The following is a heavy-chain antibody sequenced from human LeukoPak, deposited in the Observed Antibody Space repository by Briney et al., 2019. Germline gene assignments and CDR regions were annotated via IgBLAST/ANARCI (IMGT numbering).Heavy chain of an antibody. V-gene: IGHV2-70*11. CDR1: GFSLSTSGMC. D-gene: IGHD2-2*01. CDR3: AWIQLPQRYYYYYYMDV. CDR2: IDWDDDK. J-gene: IGHJ6*03. Sequence: SGPALVKPTQTLTLTCTFSGFSLSTSGMCVSWIRQPPGKALEWLARIDWDDDKYYSTSLKTRLTISKDTSKNQVVLTMTNMDPVDTATYYCAWIQLPQRYYYYYYMDVWGKGNTVTVSS.